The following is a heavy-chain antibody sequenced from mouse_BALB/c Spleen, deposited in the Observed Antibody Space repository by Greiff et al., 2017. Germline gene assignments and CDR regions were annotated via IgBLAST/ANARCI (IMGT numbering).Heavy chain of an antibody. CDR1: GYSITSDYA. V-gene: IGHV3-2*02. Sequence: EVQLMESGPGLVKPSQSLSLTCTVTGYSITSDYAWNWIRQFPGNKLEWMGYISYSGSTSYNPSLKSRISITRDTSKNQFFLQLNSVTTEDTATYYCARSYDGFDYWGQGTTLTVSS. CDR3: ARSYDGFDY. D-gene: IGHD2-3*01. CDR2: ISYSGST. J-gene: IGHJ2*01.